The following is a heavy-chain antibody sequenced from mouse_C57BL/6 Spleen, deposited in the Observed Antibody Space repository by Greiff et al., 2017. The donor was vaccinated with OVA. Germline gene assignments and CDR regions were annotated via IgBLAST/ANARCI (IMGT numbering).Heavy chain of an antibody. J-gene: IGHJ2*01. CDR3: ARGSSGYSADY. CDR1: GYTFTSYW. CDR2: IDPSDSET. V-gene: IGHV1-52*01. Sequence: QVQLQQPGAELVRPGSSVKLSCKASGYTFTSYWMHWVKQRPIQGLEWIGNIDPSDSETHYNQKFKDKATLTVDKSSSTAYMQLSSLTSEDSAVYYCARGSSGYSADYWGQGTTLTVFS. D-gene: IGHD3-2*02.